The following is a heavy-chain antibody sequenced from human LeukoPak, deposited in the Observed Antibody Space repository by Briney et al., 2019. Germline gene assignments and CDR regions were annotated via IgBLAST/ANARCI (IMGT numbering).Heavy chain of an antibody. Sequence: NPGGSLRLSCAASGFTFSSYALSWVRQAPGKGLEWVSSISSSSSYIYYADSVKGRFTISRDNAKNSLYLQMNSLRAEDTAVYYCAGHHYDILTGYSDYWGQGTLVTVSS. J-gene: IGHJ4*02. CDR2: ISSSSSYI. V-gene: IGHV3-21*01. CDR3: AGHHYDILTGYSDY. CDR1: GFTFSSYA. D-gene: IGHD3-9*01.